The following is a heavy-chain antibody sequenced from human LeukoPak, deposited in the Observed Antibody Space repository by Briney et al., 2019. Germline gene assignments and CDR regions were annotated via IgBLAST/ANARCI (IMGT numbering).Heavy chain of an antibody. V-gene: IGHV3-66*01. CDR1: GFTFDDYG. D-gene: IGHD6-19*01. CDR2: IYSGGST. CDR3: ARVDNSLWYSSYYYYYMDV. Sequence: GGSLRLSCAASGFTFDDYGMSWVRQAPGKGLEWVSVIYSGGSTYYADSVKGRFTISRDNSKNTLYLQMNSLRAEDTAVYYCARVDNSLWYSSYYYYYMDVWGKGTTVTVSS. J-gene: IGHJ6*03.